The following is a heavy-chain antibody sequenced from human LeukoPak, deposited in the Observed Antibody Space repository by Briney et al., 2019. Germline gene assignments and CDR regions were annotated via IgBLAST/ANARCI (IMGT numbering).Heavy chain of an antibody. Sequence: ASVKVSCKASGYTFTGYYMHWVRQAPGQGLEWMGWINPNSGGTNYAQKFQGRVTMTRDTSISTAYMELSSLRSEDTAVYYCARADSSGWYHDYWGQGTLVTVSS. CDR2: INPNSGGT. J-gene: IGHJ4*02. CDR1: GYTFTGYY. D-gene: IGHD6-19*01. V-gene: IGHV1-2*02. CDR3: ARADSSGWYHDY.